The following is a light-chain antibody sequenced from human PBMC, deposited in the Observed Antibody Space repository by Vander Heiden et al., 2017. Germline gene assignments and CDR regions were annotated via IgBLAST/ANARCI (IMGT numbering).Light chain of an antibody. CDR2: AAS. CDR1: KGISSS. CDR3: QQLNSYPPIT. V-gene: IGKV1-9*01. J-gene: IGKJ4*01. Sequence: DIQFTQFPSFLSASVVDRDTNFCRASKGISSSLAWYQQKPGKAPKLLIYAASTLQSGVPSRFSGSGSGTEFTLTISSLQPEDFATYYCQQLNSYPPITFGGGTKVEIK.